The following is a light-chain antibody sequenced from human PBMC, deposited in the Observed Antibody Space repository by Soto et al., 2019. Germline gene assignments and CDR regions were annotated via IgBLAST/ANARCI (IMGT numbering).Light chain of an antibody. CDR1: SSDFGGYNY. Sequence: QSVLTQPPSASASPAQSVTLSCTGTSSDFGGYNYGSWYQQHPGKAPKLMIYEVSKRPSGVPDRFSGSKSDNTASLTVSGLQAEDEADYYCSSYAGSNNLRVFGSGTKVTVL. CDR2: EVS. V-gene: IGLV2-8*01. CDR3: SSYAGSNNLRV. J-gene: IGLJ1*01.